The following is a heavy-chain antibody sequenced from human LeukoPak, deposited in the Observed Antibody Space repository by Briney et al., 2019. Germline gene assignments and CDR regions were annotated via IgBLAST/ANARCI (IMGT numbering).Heavy chain of an antibody. CDR1: EFTLSTYA. J-gene: IGHJ4*02. D-gene: IGHD2-21*01. Sequence: TGGSLRLSCAASEFTLSTYAMSWVRQAPGKGLEWVSAISGSGDSTYYADSVKGRFTISRDNSKSTLYLQMNSLRAEDTAVYHCAKKSGDHFHFDFWGQGTLVTVSS. V-gene: IGHV3-23*01. CDR2: ISGSGDST. CDR3: AKKSGDHFHFDF.